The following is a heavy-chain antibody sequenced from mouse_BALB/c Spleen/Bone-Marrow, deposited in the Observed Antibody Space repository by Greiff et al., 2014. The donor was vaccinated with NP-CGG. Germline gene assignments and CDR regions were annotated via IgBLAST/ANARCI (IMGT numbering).Heavy chain of an antibody. J-gene: IGHJ4*01. CDR3: ARSGKVRNAMDY. D-gene: IGHD2-14*01. CDR2: ISNYYGDA. V-gene: IGHV1S137*01. Sequence: VQLQQSGAELVRPGVSVKISCKGSGYTFTDYAMHWVKQRHAKSLEWIGLISNYYGDASYNQKFKGKATMTVDKSSSTAYMVLAVLSSEDSAIYYCARSGKVRNAMDYWGQGTSVTVS. CDR1: GYTFTDYA.